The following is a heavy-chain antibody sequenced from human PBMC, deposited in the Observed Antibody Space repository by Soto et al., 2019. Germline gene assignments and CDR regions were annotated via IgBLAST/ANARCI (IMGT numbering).Heavy chain of an antibody. CDR2: INPSGGST. CDR1: GYTFTSYY. J-gene: IGHJ3*02. D-gene: IGHD1-7*01. Sequence: ASVKVSCKASGYTFTSYYMHWVRQAPGQGLEWMGIINPSGGSTSYAQKFQGRVTMTRDTSTSTVYMELSSLRSEDTAVYYCARVLLELVSHDAFDIWGQGTMVTVSS. CDR3: ARVLLELVSHDAFDI. V-gene: IGHV1-46*01.